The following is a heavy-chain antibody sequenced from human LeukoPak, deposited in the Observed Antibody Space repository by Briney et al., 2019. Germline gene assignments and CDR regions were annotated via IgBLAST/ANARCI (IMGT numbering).Heavy chain of an antibody. CDR2: IYSSGST. J-gene: IGHJ4*02. CDR1: GASISSYY. V-gene: IGHV4-4*07. D-gene: IGHD2-2*01. Sequence: SETLSLTCTVSGASISSYYCSWIRQPAGKGLEWIGHIYSSGSTNYNPSLKSRVTMSVDTSKNQFSLKLSSVTAAGTAVYYCARSRVQPPYYFDYWGQGTLVTVSS. CDR3: ARSRVQPPYYFDY.